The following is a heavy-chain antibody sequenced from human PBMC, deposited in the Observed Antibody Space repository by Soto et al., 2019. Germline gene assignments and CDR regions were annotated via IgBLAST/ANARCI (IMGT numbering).Heavy chain of an antibody. CDR3: AKGEWYSSTWPAS. Sequence: QVQVVESGGGVVQPGRSLRLSCAASGFTFRNYAIHWVRQAPGKGLEWVAVISYDGRNEYYADSVRGRVTISRDNSKNTLFLQMNSLRAEEAAVYYWAKGEWYSSTWPASWGQGTLVTVSS. V-gene: IGHV3-30*04. CDR2: ISYDGRNE. CDR1: GFTFRNYA. J-gene: IGHJ5*02. D-gene: IGHD6-13*01.